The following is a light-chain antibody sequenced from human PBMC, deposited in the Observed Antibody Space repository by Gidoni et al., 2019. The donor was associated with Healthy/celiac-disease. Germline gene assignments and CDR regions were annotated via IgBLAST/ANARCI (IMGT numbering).Light chain of an antibody. CDR2: DAS. CDR3: QQRSNWLFT. J-gene: IGKJ3*01. Sequence: EIVLTQSPATLSLSPGESATLSCRASQSVSTYLAWYQQKPGQAPRLLIYDASNRATGIPARFSGSGSGTDFTLTISSLEPEDFAVYYCQQRSNWLFTFGPGTKVDSK. CDR1: QSVSTY. V-gene: IGKV3-11*01.